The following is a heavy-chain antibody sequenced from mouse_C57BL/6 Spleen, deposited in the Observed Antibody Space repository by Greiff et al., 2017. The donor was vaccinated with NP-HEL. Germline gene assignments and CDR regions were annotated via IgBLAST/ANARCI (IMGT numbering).Heavy chain of an antibody. CDR1: GYTFTTYP. CDR3: ARGDDYDGFAY. CDR2: FHPYNDDT. Sequence: VKLQQSGAELVKPGASVKMSCTASGYTFTTYPIEWMQQTHGKSLEWIGNFHPYNDDTKYNEKFKGKATLTVEKSSSTVYLELSRLTSDDSAVYYCARGDDYDGFAYWGQGTLVTVSA. J-gene: IGHJ3*01. V-gene: IGHV1-47*01. D-gene: IGHD2-4*01.